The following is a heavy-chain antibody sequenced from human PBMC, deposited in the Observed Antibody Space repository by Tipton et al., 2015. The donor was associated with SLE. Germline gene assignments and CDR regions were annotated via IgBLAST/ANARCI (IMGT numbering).Heavy chain of an antibody. Sequence: TLSLTCAVYSGSFSGYYWSWIRQPPGKGLEWIGEINHSGSTNYSPSLKTRLTISVDTSKSQFSLRLSSVTAADTAVYYCATNGHGETYEFFTEYLRHWGQGTLVTVSS. J-gene: IGHJ1*01. CDR3: ATNGHGETYEFFTEYLRH. V-gene: IGHV4-34*01. CDR2: INHSGST. CDR1: SGSFSGYY. D-gene: IGHD5-12*01.